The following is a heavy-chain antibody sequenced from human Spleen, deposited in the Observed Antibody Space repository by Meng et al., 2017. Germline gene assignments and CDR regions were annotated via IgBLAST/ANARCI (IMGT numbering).Heavy chain of an antibody. CDR3: ARVGEYALDY. Sequence: VRLQESGPGLVKPSGTLSLTCAVSGGSITSSNWWTWVRQSPGKGLEWIGEIYHSGSTNYNPSLKSRVTISVDGSKNQFSLKLSSVTAADTAIYYCARVGEYALDYWGQGTLVTVSS. J-gene: IGHJ4*02. CDR2: IYHSGST. CDR1: GGSITSSNW. D-gene: IGHD3-16*01. V-gene: IGHV4-4*02.